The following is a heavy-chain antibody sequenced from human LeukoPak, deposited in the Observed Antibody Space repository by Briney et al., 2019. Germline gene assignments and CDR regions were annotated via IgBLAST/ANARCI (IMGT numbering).Heavy chain of an antibody. CDR2: ITWDGGSI. Sequence: GGSLRLSCTASGFTFDDYTMHWVRQPPGKGLQWVSLITWDGGSIYHADSVKGRFTISRDNSKNTLYLQMNSLRAEDTAVYYCAKDLNYDILTGYFYSGNAFDIWGQGTMVTVSS. CDR3: AKDLNYDILTGYFYSGNAFDI. J-gene: IGHJ3*02. V-gene: IGHV3-43*01. D-gene: IGHD3-9*01. CDR1: GFTFDDYT.